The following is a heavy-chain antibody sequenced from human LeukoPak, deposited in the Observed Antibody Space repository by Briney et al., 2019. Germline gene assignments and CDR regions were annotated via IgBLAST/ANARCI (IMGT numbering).Heavy chain of an antibody. D-gene: IGHD5-12*01. CDR3: ARDSGYRRFDY. J-gene: IGHJ4*02. Sequence: SQTLSLTCTVSGGSISSGDYYWSWIRQPPGKGLEWIGYIYYSGSTYYNPSLKSRVTISVDTSKNQFSLELSSVTAADTAVYYCARDSGYRRFDYWGQGALVTVSS. CDR2: IYYSGST. CDR1: GGSISSGDYY. V-gene: IGHV4-30-4*01.